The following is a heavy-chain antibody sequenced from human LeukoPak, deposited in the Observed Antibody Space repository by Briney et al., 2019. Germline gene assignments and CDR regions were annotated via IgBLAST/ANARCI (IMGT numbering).Heavy chain of an antibody. D-gene: IGHD6-19*01. CDR1: GGSISSYY. J-gene: IGHJ4*02. V-gene: IGHV4-59*08. Sequence: PSETLSLTCTVSGGSISSYYWSWIRQPPGEGLEWIGYIYYSGSTNYNPSLKSRVTVSVDTSKNQFSLKLSSVTAADTAVYYCARHPHKYSSGWYHFDYWGQGTLVTVSS. CDR3: ARHPHKYSSGWYHFDY. CDR2: IYYSGST.